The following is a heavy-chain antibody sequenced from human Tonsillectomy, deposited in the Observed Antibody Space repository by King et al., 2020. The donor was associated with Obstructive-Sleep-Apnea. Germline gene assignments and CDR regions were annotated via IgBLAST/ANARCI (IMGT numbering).Heavy chain of an antibody. J-gene: IGHJ4*02. V-gene: IGHV1-18*04. Sequence: QLVQSGAEVKKPGASVKVSCKASGYTFTSYGISWVRQAPGQGLEWMGWISAYNGNTNYAQKLQGRVTMTTDTSTSTVYMELRSLRSDDTAVYYCALGHCGSSSCQKTISDYWGQGTLVTVSS. D-gene: IGHD2-2*01. CDR3: ALGHCGSSSCQKTISDY. CDR2: ISAYNGNT. CDR1: GYTFTSYG.